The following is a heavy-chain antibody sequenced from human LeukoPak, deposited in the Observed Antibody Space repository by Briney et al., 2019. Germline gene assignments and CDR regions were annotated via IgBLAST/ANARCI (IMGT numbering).Heavy chain of an antibody. CDR1: GFTFSSYA. Sequence: PGGSLRLSCAASGFTFSSYAMSWVRQAPGKGLEWVSAISGSGGSTYYADSVKGRFTISRDNSKNTLYLQMNSLRAEGTAVYYCAKDWSYRFGELYYYGMDVWGQGTTVTVSS. V-gene: IGHV3-23*01. D-gene: IGHD3-10*01. CDR3: AKDWSYRFGELYYYGMDV. J-gene: IGHJ6*02. CDR2: ISGSGGST.